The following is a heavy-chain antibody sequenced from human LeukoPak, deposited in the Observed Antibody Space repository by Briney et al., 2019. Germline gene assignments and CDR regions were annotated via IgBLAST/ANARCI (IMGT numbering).Heavy chain of an antibody. V-gene: IGHV1-2*02. CDR2: INPNSGGA. CDR3: ARDASYYYDSSGYYYT. D-gene: IGHD3-22*01. Sequence: ASVKVSCKASGYSFIGYYIHWVRQAPGQGLEWMGWINPNSGGANYAQKFQGRVTITADESTSTAYMELSSLRSEDTAVYYCARDASYYYDSSGYYYTWGQGTLVTVSS. CDR1: GYSFIGYY. J-gene: IGHJ5*02.